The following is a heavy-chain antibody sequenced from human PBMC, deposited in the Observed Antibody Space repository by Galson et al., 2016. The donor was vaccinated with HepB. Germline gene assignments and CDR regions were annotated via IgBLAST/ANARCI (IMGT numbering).Heavy chain of an antibody. D-gene: IGHD3-10*01. Sequence: SLRLSCAASGFTFSRYDMHWVRQGIGKGPEWVSGIGTAADTHYPGSVKGRFTISRENARNSLYLQMNSLTAGDTAVYYCARAELRAGCSFFDFWGQGVLVTVSS. CDR2: IGTAADT. J-gene: IGHJ4*02. CDR1: GFTFSRYD. CDR3: ARAELRAGCSFFDF. V-gene: IGHV3-13*01.